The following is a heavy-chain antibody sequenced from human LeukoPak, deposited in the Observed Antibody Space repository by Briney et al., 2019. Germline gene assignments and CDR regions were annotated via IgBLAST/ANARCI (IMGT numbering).Heavy chain of an antibody. CDR2: TYYRSKWST. CDR3: ARLENWAFDF. V-gene: IGHV6-1*01. J-gene: IGHJ4*02. Sequence: SQTLSLTCAISGDTVSSNSAAWNWIRQSPSRGLEWLGRTYYRSKWSTDYAVSVKSRITVNPDTSKNQFSLQLDSVTPEDTAVYYCARLENWAFDFWGQGTLITVSS. D-gene: IGHD7-27*01. CDR1: GDTVSSNSAA.